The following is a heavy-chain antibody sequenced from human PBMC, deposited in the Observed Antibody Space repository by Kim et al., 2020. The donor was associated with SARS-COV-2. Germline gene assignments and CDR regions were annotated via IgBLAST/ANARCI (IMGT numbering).Heavy chain of an antibody. CDR1: GFTFTSSA. CDR2: IVVGSGNT. D-gene: IGHD5-18*01. Sequence: SVKVSCKASGFTFTSSAMQWVRQARGQRLEWIGWIVVGSGNTNYAQKFQERVTITRDMSTSTAYMELSSLRSEDTAVYYCAADPRRDVDTAMVNDPTFDYWGQGTLVTVSS. V-gene: IGHV1-58*02. J-gene: IGHJ4*02. CDR3: AADPRRDVDTAMVNDPTFDY.